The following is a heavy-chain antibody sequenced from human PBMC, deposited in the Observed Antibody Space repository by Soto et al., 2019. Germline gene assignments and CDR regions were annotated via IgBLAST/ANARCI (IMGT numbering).Heavy chain of an antibody. D-gene: IGHD3-3*01. CDR1: GFTFSSFG. J-gene: IGHJ4*02. Sequence: LRLSCAASGFTFSSFGMHWVRQAPGKGLEWVAVIVYDGSNKYYADSVKGRFTISRDNSKNTLYLQMNSLRAEDTAVYYCAKDRLYDFWSVEYWGQGTLVTVSS. V-gene: IGHV3-30*18. CDR2: IVYDGSNK. CDR3: AKDRLYDFWSVEY.